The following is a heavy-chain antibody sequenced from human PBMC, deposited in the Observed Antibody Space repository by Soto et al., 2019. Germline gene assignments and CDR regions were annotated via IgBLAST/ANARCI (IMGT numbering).Heavy chain of an antibody. D-gene: IGHD2-15*01. V-gene: IGHV1-46*01. CDR3: AVLGCSGHYYFDY. CDR1: GYTFTSYY. Sequence: QVQLVQSGAEVKKPGASVKVSCKASGYTFTSYYMHWVRQAPGQGLEWMGIINPSGGSTSYAQKFEGGVTMTRDRSTSTVYMELSSLRSEDTAGYYCAVLGCSGHYYFDYWGQGTLVTVSS. J-gene: IGHJ4*02. CDR2: INPSGGST.